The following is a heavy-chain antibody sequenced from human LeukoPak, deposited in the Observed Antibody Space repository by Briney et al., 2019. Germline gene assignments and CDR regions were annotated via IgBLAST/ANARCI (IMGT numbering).Heavy chain of an antibody. Sequence: ASVKVSCKASGYTFTSYGISWVRQAPGQGLEWMGWTSAYNGNTNYAQKLQGRVTMTTDTSTSTAYMELSSLRSEDTAVYYCARGASLVAAARGAFDIWGQGTMVTVSS. V-gene: IGHV1-18*01. CDR3: ARGASLVAAARGAFDI. D-gene: IGHD2-15*01. CDR2: TSAYNGNT. J-gene: IGHJ3*02. CDR1: GYTFTSYG.